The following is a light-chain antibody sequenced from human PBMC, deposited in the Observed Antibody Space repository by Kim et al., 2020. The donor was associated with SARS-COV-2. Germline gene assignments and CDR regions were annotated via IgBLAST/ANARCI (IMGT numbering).Light chain of an antibody. CDR2: DTS. V-gene: IGKV3-20*01. J-gene: IGKJ1*01. CDR1: QSVNSGY. CDR3: QQYGSSPRT. Sequence: PGERATLACRASQSVNSGYLAWYQQKPGQSPRLLIYDTSSRATGIPDRFSGSGSGTDFTLTISRLEPEDFALYYCQQYGSSPRTFGQGTKVDIK.